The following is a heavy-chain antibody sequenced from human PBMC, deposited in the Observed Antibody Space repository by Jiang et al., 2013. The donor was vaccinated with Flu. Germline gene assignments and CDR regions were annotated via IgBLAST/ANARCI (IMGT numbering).Heavy chain of an antibody. Sequence: QLVESGAEVKKPGESLKISCKGSGYSFSSNWIGWVRQMSGKGLEWMGIIYPGDSDTRYSPSFQGQVTISADKSINTAYLQWSSLKASDTAMYYCAIPGPLGDCSGGSCYAPRTFYDGSGPDLQLWGQGTLVTVSS. CDR2: IYPGDSDT. J-gene: IGHJ1*01. CDR1: GYSFSSNW. V-gene: IGHV5-51*01. D-gene: IGHD2-15*01. CDR3: AIPGPLGDCSGGSCYAPRTFYDGSGPDLQL.